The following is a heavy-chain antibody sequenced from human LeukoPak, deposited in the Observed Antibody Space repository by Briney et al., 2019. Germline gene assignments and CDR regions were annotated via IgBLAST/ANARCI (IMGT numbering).Heavy chain of an antibody. CDR2: INWNGGST. CDR3: AKVSTVSHYFDY. V-gene: IGHV3-20*04. CDR1: GFTFDDYG. Sequence: GGSLRLSCAASGFTFDDYGMSWVRQAPGKGLEWVSGINWNGGSTGYADSVEGRFTISRDNAKNSLYLQMNSLRAEDTAVYYCAKVSTVSHYFDYWGQGTLVTVSS. D-gene: IGHD4-17*01. J-gene: IGHJ4*02.